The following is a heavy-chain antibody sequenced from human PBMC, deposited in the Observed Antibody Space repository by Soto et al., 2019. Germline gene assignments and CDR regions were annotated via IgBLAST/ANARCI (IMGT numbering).Heavy chain of an antibody. Sequence: ASVKVSCKASGYTFTGYYIHWVRQAPGQGLEWMGWIIPDSGATNYTQKFQGRVTMTSETSTNTAFLELSRLRSDDTAVYFCARGGSISIFGVINWIDTWGQGTLVTVSS. CDR2: IIPDSGAT. CDR1: GYTFTGYY. D-gene: IGHD3-3*01. CDR3: ARGGSISIFGVINWIDT. J-gene: IGHJ5*02. V-gene: IGHV1-2*02.